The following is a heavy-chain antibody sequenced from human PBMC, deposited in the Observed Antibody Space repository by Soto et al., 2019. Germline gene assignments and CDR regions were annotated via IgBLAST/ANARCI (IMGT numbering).Heavy chain of an antibody. CDR3: ASTEFPYYYDSSGYDY. Sequence: EASVKVSCKASGYTFTSYGISWVRQAPGQGLEWMGWISAYNGNTNYAQKLQGRVTMTTDTSTSTAYMELRSLRSDDTAVYYCASTEFPYYYDSSGYDYWGQGTLVTVS. J-gene: IGHJ4*02. CDR2: ISAYNGNT. D-gene: IGHD3-22*01. V-gene: IGHV1-18*01. CDR1: GYTFTSYG.